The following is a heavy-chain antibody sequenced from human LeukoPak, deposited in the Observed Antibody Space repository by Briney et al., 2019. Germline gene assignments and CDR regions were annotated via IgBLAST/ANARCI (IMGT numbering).Heavy chain of an antibody. CDR2: ISANNGNT. Sequence: ASVKVSCKASGYTFSSHGITWVRQAPGQGLEWMGWISANNGNTNYAQKLQGRVTVTTDTSTSIAYMELRSLRSDDTAVYYCARVGTAGRYYFDYWGQGTLVTVSS. J-gene: IGHJ4*02. CDR3: ARVGTAGRYYFDY. CDR1: GYTFSSHG. D-gene: IGHD2-21*02. V-gene: IGHV1-18*01.